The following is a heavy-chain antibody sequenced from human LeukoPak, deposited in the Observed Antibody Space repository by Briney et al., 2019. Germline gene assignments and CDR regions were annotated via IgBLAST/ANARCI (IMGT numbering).Heavy chain of an antibody. D-gene: IGHD5-12*01. CDR2: IVVGSGNT. V-gene: IGHV1-58*02. J-gene: IGHJ4*02. Sequence: SVKVSCKASGFTFTSSAMQWVRQARGQRLEWIGWIVVGSGNTNYAQKFQERVTITRDMSTSTAYMELSSLRSEDTAVYYCAAVNGGYSGYDFDYWGQGTLVTVST. CDR1: GFTFTSSA. CDR3: AAVNGGYSGYDFDY.